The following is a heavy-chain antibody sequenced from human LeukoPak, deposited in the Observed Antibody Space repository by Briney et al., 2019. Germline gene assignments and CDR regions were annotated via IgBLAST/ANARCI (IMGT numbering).Heavy chain of an antibody. V-gene: IGHV4-4*07. Sequence: SETLSLTCTVSDDSISGFYWSWIRQAAGKGLEWIGHIYTSGSTNYNPSLKSRVTMSVDMSKNQFSLKLRSVTAADTAVYYCARDVVAARGSFDYWGQGTLVTVSS. J-gene: IGHJ4*02. D-gene: IGHD2-2*01. CDR1: DDSISGFY. CDR2: IYTSGST. CDR3: ARDVVAARGSFDY.